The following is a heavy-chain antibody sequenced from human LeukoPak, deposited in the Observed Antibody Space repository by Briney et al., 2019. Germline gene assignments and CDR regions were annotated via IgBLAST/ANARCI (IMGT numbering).Heavy chain of an antibody. Sequence: ASVKVSCKASGYTFTGYYMHWVRQAPGQGLEWMGWINPNSGGTNYAQKFQGRVTMTRDTSISTAYMELSRLRSDDTAMYYCAREYGDYVFGFDYWGQGTLVTVSS. CDR1: GYTFTGYY. J-gene: IGHJ4*02. V-gene: IGHV1-2*02. CDR2: INPNSGGT. CDR3: AREYGDYVFGFDY. D-gene: IGHD4-17*01.